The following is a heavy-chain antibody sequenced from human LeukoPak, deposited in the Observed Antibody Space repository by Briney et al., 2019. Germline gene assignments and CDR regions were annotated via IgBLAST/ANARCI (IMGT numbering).Heavy chain of an antibody. CDR3: ARLRHLDY. CDR1: GFTFSSYW. Sequence: GGSLRLSCAASGFTFSSYWTSWVRQAPGKGLEWVANINQDGSEKYYVDSAKGRFTISRDNAKNSLYLQMNSLRAEDTAVYYCARLRHLDYWGQGTLVTVSS. J-gene: IGHJ4*01. CDR2: INQDGSEK. V-gene: IGHV3-7*01.